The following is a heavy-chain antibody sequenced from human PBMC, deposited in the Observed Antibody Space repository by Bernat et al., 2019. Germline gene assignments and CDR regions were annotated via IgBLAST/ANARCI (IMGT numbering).Heavy chain of an antibody. Sequence: EVQLVESGGGLVQPGGSLRLSCAASGFTFSSSEMNCVRQTPGKGLEWVSYIGSSGSPIYYADSVKGRFTISRDNAKNSLYLQMNSLRVEDTAVYYRARDLGEYSGYDAFDYWGQGTLVTVSS. J-gene: IGHJ4*02. CDR2: IGSSGSPI. CDR1: GFTFSSSE. D-gene: IGHD5-12*01. V-gene: IGHV3-48*03. CDR3: ARDLGEYSGYDAFDY.